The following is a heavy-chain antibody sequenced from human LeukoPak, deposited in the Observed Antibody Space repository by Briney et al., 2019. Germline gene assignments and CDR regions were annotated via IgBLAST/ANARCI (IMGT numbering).Heavy chain of an antibody. CDR2: IYYSGST. CDR1: GGSISSGGYY. J-gene: IGHJ3*02. V-gene: IGHV4-31*03. D-gene: IGHD2/OR15-2a*01. Sequence: PSQTLSLTCTVSGGSISSGGYYWSWIRQHPGKGLEWIGYIYYSGSTNYNPSLKSRVTISVDTSKNQFSLKLSSVTAADTAVYYCARAADFGPLYQADAFDIWGQGTMVTVSS. CDR3: ARAADFGPLYQADAFDI.